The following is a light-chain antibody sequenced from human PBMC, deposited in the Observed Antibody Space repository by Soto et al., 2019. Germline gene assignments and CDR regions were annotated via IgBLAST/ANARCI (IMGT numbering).Light chain of an antibody. Sequence: EIVLTQSPATLSLSPGERATLSCRASQSVSNNLAWYQQKPGQAPRLLIYDTSNRATGIPARFSGSGSGTDFTLTISGLEPEDFAVYFCQHRGNWPGALTFGGGTKVEIK. V-gene: IGKV3-11*01. CDR3: QHRGNWPGALT. J-gene: IGKJ4*01. CDR1: QSVSNN. CDR2: DTS.